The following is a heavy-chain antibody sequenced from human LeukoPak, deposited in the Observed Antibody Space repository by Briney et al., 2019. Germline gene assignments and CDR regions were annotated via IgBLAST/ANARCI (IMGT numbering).Heavy chain of an antibody. V-gene: IGHV3-7*01. D-gene: IGHD3-10*01. J-gene: IGHJ4*02. CDR3: ARDRWYYGSGTYSIFDY. Sequence: GGSLRLSCAASGFTFSNYWMTWVRQAPGKGLEWVANIKQDGSAKYYVDSVKGRFTISRDNAKNSLYLQMNSLRAEDTAVYYCARDRWYYGSGTYSIFDYWGQGTLVTVSS. CDR1: GFTFSNYW. CDR2: IKQDGSAK.